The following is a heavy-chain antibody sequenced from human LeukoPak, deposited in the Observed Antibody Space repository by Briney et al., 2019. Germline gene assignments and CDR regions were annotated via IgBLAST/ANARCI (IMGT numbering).Heavy chain of an antibody. CDR3: ARDRGAHSYSGSYYY. J-gene: IGHJ4*02. V-gene: IGHV1-18*01. Sequence: GASVKVSCKASGYTFTTYGISWVRQAPGQGLEWMGWISAYKGNTNYAQKLQGRVTMTTETSTSTAYMELSSLRSEDTAVYYCARDRGAHSYSGSYYYWGQGTLVTVSS. CDR2: ISAYKGNT. CDR1: GYTFTTYG. D-gene: IGHD3-10*01.